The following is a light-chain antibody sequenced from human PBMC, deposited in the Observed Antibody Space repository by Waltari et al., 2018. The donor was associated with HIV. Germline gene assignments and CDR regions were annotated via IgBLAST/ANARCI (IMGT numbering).Light chain of an antibody. CDR1: SSDVGAYEY. J-gene: IGLJ2*01. CDR3: SSYAGSKNRVV. CDR2: DVY. Sequence: QSALTQSPSASGSPGQAVTISCTGTSSDVGAYEYVSWYRQHPGKAPKLMIYDVYQRPSVVPDRFSGSKSGNTASLTVSGLQAEDEATYYCSSYAGSKNRVVFGGGTFLTVL. V-gene: IGLV2-8*01.